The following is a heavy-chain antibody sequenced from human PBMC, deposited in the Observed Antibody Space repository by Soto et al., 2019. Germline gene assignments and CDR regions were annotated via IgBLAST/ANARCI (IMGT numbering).Heavy chain of an antibody. V-gene: IGHV1-2*02. Sequence: ASVKVSCKASGYTFTGYYMHWVRQAPGQGLEWMGWINPNSGGTNYAQKFQGRVTMTRDTSISTAYMELSRLRSDDTAVYYCARDRNPLHSRSWANWFDPWAQGTLVTVSS. CDR3: ARDRNPLHSRSWANWFDP. CDR2: INPNSGGT. CDR1: GYTFTGYY. J-gene: IGHJ5*02. D-gene: IGHD6-13*01.